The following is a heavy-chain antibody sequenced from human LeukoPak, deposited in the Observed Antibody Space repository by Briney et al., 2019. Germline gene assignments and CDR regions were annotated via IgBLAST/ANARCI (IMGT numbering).Heavy chain of an antibody. Sequence: KPGGSLRLSCVASGLPIGDFAMHWVRQAPGKGLEWVSFISGSGSYIYYADSVKGRFTISRDNAKNSLYLQMNSLRAEDTAVYYCARSYKWNDVKYFDSWGQGTLVTVSS. CDR3: ARSYKWNDVKYFDS. CDR1: GLPIGDFA. D-gene: IGHD1-1*01. CDR2: ISGSGSYI. V-gene: IGHV3-21*01. J-gene: IGHJ4*02.